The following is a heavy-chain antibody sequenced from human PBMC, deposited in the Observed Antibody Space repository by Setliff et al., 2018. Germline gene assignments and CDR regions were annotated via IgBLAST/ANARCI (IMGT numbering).Heavy chain of an antibody. CDR1: GLTFRNFG. D-gene: IGHD6-19*01. CDR3: ARARSNGWEEPDY. Sequence: LRLSCIVSGLTFRNFGMTWVRQAPGKGLEWLSKISGASSTIYYADSVKGRFTISRDNAQNSLYLQMNNLTAEDTAVYFCARARSNGWEEPDYWGQGTLVTVSS. CDR2: ISGASSTI. V-gene: IGHV3-48*01. J-gene: IGHJ4*02.